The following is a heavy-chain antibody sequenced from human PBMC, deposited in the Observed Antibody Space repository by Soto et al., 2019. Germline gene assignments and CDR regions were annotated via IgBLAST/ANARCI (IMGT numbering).Heavy chain of an antibody. CDR2: INSDGSST. D-gene: IGHD2-15*01. V-gene: IGHV3-74*01. Sequence: EVQLVESGGGLVQPGGSLRLSCAASGFTFSSYWMHWVRQSPGKGLVWVSRINSDGSSTSYADSVKGRFTISRDNAKNTLYLKMNSLRGEDTAVYYGVRTSLVVAAATREDYWGQGTLVTVSS. CDR3: VRTSLVVAAATREDY. J-gene: IGHJ4*02. CDR1: GFTFSSYW.